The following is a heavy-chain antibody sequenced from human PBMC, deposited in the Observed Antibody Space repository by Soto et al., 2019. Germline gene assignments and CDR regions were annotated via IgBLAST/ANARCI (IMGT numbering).Heavy chain of an antibody. D-gene: IGHD2-2*01. CDR1: GFTFSSYG. V-gene: IGHV3-33*01. CDR3: ARDESGYCSSTSCSYYYYMDV. CDR2: IWYDGSNK. Sequence: GGSLRLSCAASGFTFSSYGMHWVRQAPGKGLEWVAVIWYDGSNKYYADSVKGRFTISRDNSKNMLYLQMNSLRAEDTAVYYCARDESGYCSSTSCSYYYYMDVWGKGTTVTVSS. J-gene: IGHJ6*03.